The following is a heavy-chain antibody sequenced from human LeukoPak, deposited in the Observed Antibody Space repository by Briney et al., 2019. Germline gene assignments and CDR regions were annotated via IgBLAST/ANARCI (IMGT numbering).Heavy chain of an antibody. V-gene: IGHV3-49*04. D-gene: IGHD2-15*01. CDR2: IRSKAYGGTT. CDR3: TRVIWDRYCSGGSCFHYYYYYMDV. Sequence: GGSLRLSCTASGFTFGDYAMSWVRQAPGKGLEWVGFIRSKAYGGTTEYAASVKGRFTISRDDSKSIAYLQMNSLKTEDTAVYYCTRVIWDRYCSGGSCFHYYYYYMDVWGKGTTVTISS. CDR1: GFTFGDYA. J-gene: IGHJ6*03.